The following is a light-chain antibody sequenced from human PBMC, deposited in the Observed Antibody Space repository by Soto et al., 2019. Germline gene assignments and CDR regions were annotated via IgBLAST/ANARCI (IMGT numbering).Light chain of an antibody. V-gene: IGKV1-39*01. J-gene: IGKJ5*01. CDR2: AAS. Sequence: IQMTQSPSSLSASVGDGVTITCRASQDIRMYLNWYQQKPGKAPKLLISAASSLQSGVPSRFSARGSGTDFTLTISTLQPEDFATYYCQQSFSTLLITFGQGTRLEVK. CDR1: QDIRMY. CDR3: QQSFSTLLIT.